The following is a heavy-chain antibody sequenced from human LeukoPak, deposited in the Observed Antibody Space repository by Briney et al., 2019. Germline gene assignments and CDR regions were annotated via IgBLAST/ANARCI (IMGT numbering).Heavy chain of an antibody. CDR3: AELGITMIGGV. J-gene: IGHJ6*04. Sequence: TGGSLRLSCAASGFTFSSYRMNWVRQAPGRGLEWVSSISSSSSYIYYADSVKGRFTISRDNAKNSQYLQMNSLRAEDTAVYYCAELGITMIGGVWGKGTTVTISS. CDR1: GFTFSSYR. D-gene: IGHD3-10*02. CDR2: ISSSSSYI. V-gene: IGHV3-21*01.